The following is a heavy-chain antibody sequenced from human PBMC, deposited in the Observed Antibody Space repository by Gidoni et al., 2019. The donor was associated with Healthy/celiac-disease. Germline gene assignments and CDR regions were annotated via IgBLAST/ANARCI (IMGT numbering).Heavy chain of an antibody. V-gene: IGHV1-8*01. D-gene: IGHD6-13*01. Sequence: QVQLVQSGAEVKKPGASVKDSCKASGYTFTSYDINWVRQATGQGLEWMGWMNPNSGNTGYAQKFQGRVTMTRNTSISTAYMELSSLRSEDTAVYYCARGPYSSSWYYYYGMDVWGQGTTVTVSS. J-gene: IGHJ6*02. CDR3: ARGPYSSSWYYYYGMDV. CDR1: GYTFTSYD. CDR2: MNPNSGNT.